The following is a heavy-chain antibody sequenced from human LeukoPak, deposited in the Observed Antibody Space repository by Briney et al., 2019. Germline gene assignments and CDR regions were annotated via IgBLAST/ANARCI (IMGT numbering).Heavy chain of an antibody. D-gene: IGHD3-16*01. Sequence: PGGSLRLSCAASGFTFSTYSMNWVRQAPGKGLEWVSYISSRGDTIYYADSVKGRFTISRDNAKNSLYLQMSSLRAEDTAVYYCAREGQATEAFYDWGQGTLVTVSS. V-gene: IGHV3-48*01. CDR3: AREGQATEAFYD. CDR2: ISSRGDTI. J-gene: IGHJ4*02. CDR1: GFTFSTYS.